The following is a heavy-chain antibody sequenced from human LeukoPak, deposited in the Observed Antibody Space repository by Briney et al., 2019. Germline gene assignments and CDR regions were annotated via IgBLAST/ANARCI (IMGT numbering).Heavy chain of an antibody. D-gene: IGHD3-10*01. Sequence: GGSLRLSCAAAGFTVSGNYMSWVRQAPGKGLEWVSVIYSGGSTYYADSVKGRFTISRDNSKNTLYLQMNSLRAEDTAVYYCTRVLSYGSGRFSFDCWGQGTLVTVSS. CDR1: GFTVSGNY. CDR2: IYSGGST. CDR3: TRVLSYGSGRFSFDC. J-gene: IGHJ4*02. V-gene: IGHV3-53*01.